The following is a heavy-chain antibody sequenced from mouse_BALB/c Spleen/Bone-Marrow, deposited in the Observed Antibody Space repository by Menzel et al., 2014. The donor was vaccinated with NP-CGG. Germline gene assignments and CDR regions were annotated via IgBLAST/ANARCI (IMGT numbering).Heavy chain of an antibody. J-gene: IGHJ3*01. Sequence: VQLQQSGAELVKPGASVKLSCTAPGFNIKDTYMHWVKQRPEQGLEWIGRIDPANGNTKYDPKFQGKATITADTSSNTAYLQLSSLTSEDTAVYYCARNYGYGKSSAYWGQGTLVTVSA. CDR3: ARNYGYGKSSAY. CDR2: IDPANGNT. D-gene: IGHD2-2*01. V-gene: IGHV14-3*02. CDR1: GFNIKDTY.